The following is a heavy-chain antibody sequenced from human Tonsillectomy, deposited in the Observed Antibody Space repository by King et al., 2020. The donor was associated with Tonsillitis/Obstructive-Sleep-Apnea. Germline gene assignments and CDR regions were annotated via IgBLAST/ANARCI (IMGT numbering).Heavy chain of an antibody. CDR1: GYTFSNYG. CDR3: AKEQIGDRSYYYGTDV. D-gene: IGHD3-16*01. V-gene: IGHV3-33*06. Sequence: VQLVESGGGVVQPGRSLRLSCVASGYTFSNYGMHWVRQAPGKGLEWVAVIWYDGSNKYYADSVKGRFTISRDNSKNRLYLQMSSLRAEDTAVYYCAKEQIGDRSYYYGTDVWGQGTTVTVSS. J-gene: IGHJ6*02. CDR2: IWYDGSNK.